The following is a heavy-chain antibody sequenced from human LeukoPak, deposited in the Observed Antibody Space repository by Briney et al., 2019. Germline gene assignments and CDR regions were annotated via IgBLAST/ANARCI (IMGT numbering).Heavy chain of an antibody. CDR1: GFTFSSYG. D-gene: IGHD3-10*01. J-gene: IGHJ4*02. CDR3: AREAGIGSGSYVPWYYFDY. V-gene: IGHV3-30*12. CDR2: IFSDGSKE. Sequence: PGGALRLSCAASGFTFSSYGMHWVRQARGKGLEGVAVIFSDGSKEFYTDSVKGRFTIPRDNSKNTLYLQMNSLRAEDTAVYYCAREAGIGSGSYVPWYYFDYWGQGTLVTVSS.